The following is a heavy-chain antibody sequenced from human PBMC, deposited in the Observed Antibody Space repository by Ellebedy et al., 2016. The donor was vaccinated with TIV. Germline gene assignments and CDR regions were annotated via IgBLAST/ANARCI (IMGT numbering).Heavy chain of an antibody. D-gene: IGHD2-21*02. CDR2: IYYSGST. J-gene: IGHJ6*02. CDR3: ARALAGSNKVTYHFGMDV. Sequence: GSLRLXXAASGFTFSSYAMSWVRQAPGKGLEWIGYIYYSGSTDYNPSLKSRVTISVDTSKNQFSLNLTSVTAADTALYYCARALAGSNKVTYHFGMDVWGQGTTVTVS. V-gene: IGHV4-59*13. CDR1: GFTFSSYA.